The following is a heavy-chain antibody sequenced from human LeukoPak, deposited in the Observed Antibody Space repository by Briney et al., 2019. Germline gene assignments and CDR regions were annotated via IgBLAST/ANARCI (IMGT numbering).Heavy chain of an antibody. D-gene: IGHD6-13*01. Sequence: ASVKVSCKASGYTFTSYYMHWVRQPPGQGLEWMGKINPSGASTNYAQKFQGRVNMTRDTSTSTVYMELGSLRSEDTAVYYCARVAAAGFAYDKFDPWGQGTLVTVSS. V-gene: IGHV1-46*01. CDR3: ARVAAAGFAYDKFDP. CDR2: INPSGAST. CDR1: GYTFTSYY. J-gene: IGHJ5*02.